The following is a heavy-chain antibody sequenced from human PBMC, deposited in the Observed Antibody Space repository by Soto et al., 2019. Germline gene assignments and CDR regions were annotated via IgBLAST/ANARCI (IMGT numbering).Heavy chain of an antibody. CDR1: GYTLTELS. CDR2: FDPEDGET. V-gene: IGHV1-24*01. D-gene: IGHD6-13*01. CDR3: APSVLGATSWSTLFDS. J-gene: IGHJ4*02. Sequence: ASVKVSCKVSGYTLTELSMHWVRQAPGKGLEWMGGFDPEDGETIYAQKFQGRVTMTEDTSTDTAYMELSSLRSEDTAVYYCAPSVLGATSWSTLFDSWGQGPRAT.